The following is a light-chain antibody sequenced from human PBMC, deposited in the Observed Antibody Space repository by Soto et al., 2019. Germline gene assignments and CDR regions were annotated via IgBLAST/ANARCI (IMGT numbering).Light chain of an antibody. J-gene: IGKJ1*01. CDR2: KAS. Sequence: DIQITQSPSTLSASVGDRVTITCRASQTISTLLAWYQQRPGKAPNLLIYKASSLESGVPSRFSGSGSGTEFTLTISSLQPDDFATYFCQQYSTYPWTFGQGTKV. CDR3: QQYSTYPWT. V-gene: IGKV1-5*03. CDR1: QTISTL.